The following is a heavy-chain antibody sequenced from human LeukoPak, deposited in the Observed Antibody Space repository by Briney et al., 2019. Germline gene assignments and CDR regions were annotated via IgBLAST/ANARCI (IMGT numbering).Heavy chain of an antibody. D-gene: IGHD4/OR15-4a*01. CDR3: AKDPPRTDDYGHAFDI. CDR2: IYSGGST. CDR1: GFTFSSYS. Sequence: GGSLRLSCAASGFTFSSYSMSWVRQAPGKGLEWVSVIYSGGSTYYADSVKGRLTISRDNSKNTLYLQMNSLRAEDTAVYYCAKDPPRTDDYGHAFDIWGQGTMVTVSS. V-gene: IGHV3-NL1*01. J-gene: IGHJ3*02.